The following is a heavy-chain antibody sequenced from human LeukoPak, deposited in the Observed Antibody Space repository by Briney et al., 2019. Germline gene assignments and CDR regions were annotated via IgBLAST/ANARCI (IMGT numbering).Heavy chain of an antibody. CDR2: ISSSGSTI. Sequence: PGGSLRLSCAASGFTFSSYSMNRVRQAPGKGLEWVSYISSSGSTIYAADYVKGRFTISRDNARNSLYLQMNSLRAEDTAVYYCARDGSSGSPYWGQGTLVTVSS. D-gene: IGHD6-19*01. V-gene: IGHV3-48*01. CDR3: ARDGSSGSPY. CDR1: GFTFSSYS. J-gene: IGHJ4*02.